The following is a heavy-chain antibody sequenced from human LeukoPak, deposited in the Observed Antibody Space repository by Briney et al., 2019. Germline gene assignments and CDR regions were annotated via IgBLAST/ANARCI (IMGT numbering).Heavy chain of an antibody. V-gene: IGHV1-2*02. CDR1: GYTFTGYY. D-gene: IGHD2-15*01. J-gene: IGHJ4*02. CDR3: ARNRNAVVVVAATNSPDY. CDR2: INPSSGGT. Sequence: GASVKVSCKASGYTFTGYYMHWVRQAPGQGLEWMGWINPSSGGTYYAQKFQGRVTMTRDTSISTAYMELSRLRSDDTAVYYCARNRNAVVVVAATNSPDYWGQGTLVTVSS.